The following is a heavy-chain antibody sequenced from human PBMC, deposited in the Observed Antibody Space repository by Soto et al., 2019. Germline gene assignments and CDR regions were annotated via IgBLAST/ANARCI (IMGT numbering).Heavy chain of an antibody. CDR3: ARVRSSGWYAAVQFYYYYGMDV. CDR2: IIPIFGTA. V-gene: IGHV1-69*01. D-gene: IGHD6-19*01. J-gene: IGHJ6*02. Sequence: QVQLVQSGAEVKKPGSSVKVSCKASGGTFSSYAISWVRQAPGQGLEWMGGIIPIFGTANYAQKFQGRATITADESTSTAYMELSSLRSEDTAVYYCARVRSSGWYAAVQFYYYYGMDVWGQGTTVTVSS. CDR1: GGTFSSYA.